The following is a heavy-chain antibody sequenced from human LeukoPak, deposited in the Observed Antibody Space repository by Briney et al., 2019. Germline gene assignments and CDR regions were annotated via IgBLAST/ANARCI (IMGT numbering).Heavy chain of an antibody. Sequence: GGSLRLSCAASGFTFSSYAMSWVRQAPRKGLEWVSAISGSGGSTYYADSVKGRFTISRDNSKNTLYLQMNSLRAEDTAVYYCAKASGLTGHSSIFVPRSPDAFDIWGQGTMVTVSS. J-gene: IGHJ3*02. CDR2: ISGSGGST. CDR1: GFTFSSYA. V-gene: IGHV3-23*01. D-gene: IGHD3-3*02. CDR3: AKASGLTGHSSIFVPRSPDAFDI.